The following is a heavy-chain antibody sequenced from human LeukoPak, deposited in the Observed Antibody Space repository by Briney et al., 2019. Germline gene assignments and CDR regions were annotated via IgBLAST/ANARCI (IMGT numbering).Heavy chain of an antibody. J-gene: IGHJ4*02. Sequence: PGGSLRLSCVASGLSVSSNYMSWVRQAPGKGLEWVSVIYRDGSSYYAESVKGRFTISRDNCKNTLYIQMNSLRAEDTAVYYCARSFYDILIGYYQYFDYWGQGTLVTVSS. CDR3: ARSFYDILIGYYQYFDY. CDR1: GLSVSSNY. V-gene: IGHV3-66*01. CDR2: IYRDGSS. D-gene: IGHD3-9*01.